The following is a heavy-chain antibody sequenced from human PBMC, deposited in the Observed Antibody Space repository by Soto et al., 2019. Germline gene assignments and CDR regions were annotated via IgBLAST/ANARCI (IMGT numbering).Heavy chain of an antibody. V-gene: IGHV5-51*01. Sequence: PGESLKISCQGSGYSFTSYWIGWVRQMPGKGLEWMGIIYPGDSDTRYSPSFQGQVTISADKSISTAYLQWSSLKASDTAMYYCARRYLGRSSSMPADYWGQGTLVTVSS. CDR2: IYPGDSDT. CDR3: ARRYLGRSSSMPADY. D-gene: IGHD6-6*01. CDR1: GYSFTSYW. J-gene: IGHJ4*02.